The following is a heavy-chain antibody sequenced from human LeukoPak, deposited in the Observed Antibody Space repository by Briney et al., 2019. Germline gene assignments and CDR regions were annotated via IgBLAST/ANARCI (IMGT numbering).Heavy chain of an antibody. J-gene: IGHJ3*02. CDR2: IYSGGST. Sequence: PGGSLRLSCAASGFTVSSNYMSWVRQAPGKGLERVSVIYSGGSTYYADSVKGRFTISRHDSKNTLYLQMNSLRAEDTAVYYCARSVPDAFDIWGQGTMVTVSS. CDR1: GFTVSSNY. CDR3: ARSVPDAFDI. V-gene: IGHV3-53*04.